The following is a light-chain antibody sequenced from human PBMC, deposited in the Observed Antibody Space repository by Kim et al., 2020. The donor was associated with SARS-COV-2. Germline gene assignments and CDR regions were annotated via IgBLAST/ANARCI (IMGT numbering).Light chain of an antibody. Sequence: EIVLTQSPGTLSLSPAERATLSCRASQSVGSNYLAWYQQKPGQAPRLLIYGASSRATGIPDRFSGYGSGTDFTLTISRLEPEDFAVYYCQQYGSSPLTFGGGTKVDIK. CDR3: QQYGSSPLT. CDR2: GAS. J-gene: IGKJ4*01. V-gene: IGKV3-20*01. CDR1: QSVGSNY.